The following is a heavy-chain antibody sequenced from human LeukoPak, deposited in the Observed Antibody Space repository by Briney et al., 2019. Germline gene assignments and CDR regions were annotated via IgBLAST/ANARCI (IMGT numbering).Heavy chain of an antibody. J-gene: IGHJ4*02. Sequence: GGSLRLSCAASGFTFSNYWMHWVRQAPGKGPVWVSRIKSDGSSTRFADSVQGQFTISRDNGKNTLYLQMNSLRAEDTAVYYCARGGDSSNWYPGYFDYWGQGALATVSS. CDR3: ARGGDSSNWYPGYFDY. CDR1: GFTFSNYW. D-gene: IGHD6-13*01. V-gene: IGHV3-74*01. CDR2: IKSDGSST.